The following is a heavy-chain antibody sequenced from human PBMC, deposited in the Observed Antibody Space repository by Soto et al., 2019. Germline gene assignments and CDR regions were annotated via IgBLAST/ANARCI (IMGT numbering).Heavy chain of an antibody. D-gene: IGHD1-1*01. CDR3: ARTQARGTPRAVAAFDI. Sequence: QVQLQESGPGLVKPSETLSLTCTVSGGSISSYYWSWIRQPPGKGLEWIGYIYYSGSTNYNPSLKSRLTLSVAPPKNQFSPKLSSVTAGHTAVYYCARTQARGTPRAVAAFDIWGQGTMVTVSS. CDR2: IYYSGST. J-gene: IGHJ3*02. CDR1: GGSISSYY. V-gene: IGHV4-59*01.